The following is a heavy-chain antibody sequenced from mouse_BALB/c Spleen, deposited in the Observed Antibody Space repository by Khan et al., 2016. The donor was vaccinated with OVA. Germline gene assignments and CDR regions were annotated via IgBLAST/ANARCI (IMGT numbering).Heavy chain of an antibody. J-gene: IGHJ3*01. CDR2: INPSNGGT. Sequence: QVQLKESGAELVKPGASVKLSCKASGYTFTSYYIYWVKQRPGQGLEWIGGINPSNGGTYFNEKFESKATLTVDKSSSTAFMQVSSLTSEDSAVYYGTRSGWVAFAYWGQGTLVTVSA. V-gene: IGHV1S81*02. CDR1: GYTFTSYY. D-gene: IGHD1-1*02. CDR3: TRSGWVAFAY.